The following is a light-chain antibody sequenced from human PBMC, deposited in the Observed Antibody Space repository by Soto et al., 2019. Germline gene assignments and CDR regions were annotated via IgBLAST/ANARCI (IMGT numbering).Light chain of an antibody. J-gene: IGKJ2*01. CDR1: QGINSY. CDR3: QQSYSTPYT. CDR2: GAS. Sequence: DIQLTQSPSFLSASVGDRVTITCRASQGINSYLAWYQQTPGKAPKLLIYGASTLQSGVPSRFSGSGSGTDFTFTISSLQPEDFATYYCQQSYSTPYTFGQGTTLEIK. V-gene: IGKV1-9*01.